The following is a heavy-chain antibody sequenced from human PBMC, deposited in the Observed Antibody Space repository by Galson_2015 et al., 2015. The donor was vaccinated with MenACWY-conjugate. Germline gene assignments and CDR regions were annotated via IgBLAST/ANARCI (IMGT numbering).Heavy chain of an antibody. V-gene: IGHV3-30*02. CDR3: AKDAQWSFVI. CDR1: GFTFTRNG. CDR2: IRDIGNDK. D-gene: IGHD6-19*01. J-gene: IGHJ3*02. Sequence: SLRLSCAASGFTFTRNGMHWVRQSPGKGLEWVAWIRDIGNDKSYTDSVTGRFTISRDNSKSTVSLQMNNLRAEDTAEYYCAKDAQWSFVIWGQGTQVPVSS.